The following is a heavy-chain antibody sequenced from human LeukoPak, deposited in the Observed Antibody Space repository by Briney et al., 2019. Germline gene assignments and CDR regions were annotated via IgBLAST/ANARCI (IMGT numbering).Heavy chain of an antibody. CDR2: IWYDESNK. V-gene: IGHV3-33*01. Sequence: PGGSLRLSCAASGFTFSSYGMHWVRQAPGKGLEWVAVIWYDESNKYYADSVKGRFTISRDNSKNTLYLQMNSLRAEDTAVYYCARDAVAGTGFDYWGQGTLVTVSS. J-gene: IGHJ4*02. CDR1: GFTFSSYG. D-gene: IGHD6-19*01. CDR3: ARDAVAGTGFDY.